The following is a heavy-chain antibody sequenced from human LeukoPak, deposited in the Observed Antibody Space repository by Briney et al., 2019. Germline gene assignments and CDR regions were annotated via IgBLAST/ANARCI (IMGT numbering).Heavy chain of an antibody. V-gene: IGHV3-74*01. CDR3: VRDGDGYNFDY. D-gene: IGHD5-24*01. Sequence: GGSLRLSCVASGFTLSNYWMHWVRQAPGKGLVWVSRIKSDGSWTNYADSVKGRFTISRDNAKRTLYLQMNSLRAEDAAVYYCVRDGDGYNFDYWGQGTLVTVSS. CDR1: GFTLSNYW. CDR2: IKSDGSWT. J-gene: IGHJ4*02.